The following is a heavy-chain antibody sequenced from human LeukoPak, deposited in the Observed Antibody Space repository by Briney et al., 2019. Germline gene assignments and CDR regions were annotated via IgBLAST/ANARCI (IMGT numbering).Heavy chain of an antibody. CDR3: ARVRVYYAPLRGYFQH. J-gene: IGHJ1*01. V-gene: IGHV3-21*01. CDR2: ISSSSSYI. D-gene: IGHD2-8*01. Sequence: GGSLRLSCAASGFTFSSYSMNWVRQAPGKGLEWVSSISSSSSYIYYADSVKGRFTISRDNAKNSLYLQMNSLRAEDTAVYYCARVRVYYAPLRGYFQHWGQGTLVTV. CDR1: GFTFSSYS.